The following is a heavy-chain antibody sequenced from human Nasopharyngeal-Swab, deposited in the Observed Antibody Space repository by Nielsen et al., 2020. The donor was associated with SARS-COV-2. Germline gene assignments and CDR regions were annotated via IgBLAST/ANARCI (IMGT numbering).Heavy chain of an antibody. Sequence: LSLTCAASGFTFSSYATHWVRQAPGKGLEWVAVISYDGSNKYYADSVKGRFTISRDNSKNTLYLQMNSLRAEDTAVYYCARSYCGAYYYGMDVWGQGTTVTVSS. V-gene: IGHV3-30-3*01. CDR3: ARSYCGAYYYGMDV. J-gene: IGHJ6*02. CDR2: ISYDGSNK. CDR1: GFTFSSYA. D-gene: IGHD2-21*02.